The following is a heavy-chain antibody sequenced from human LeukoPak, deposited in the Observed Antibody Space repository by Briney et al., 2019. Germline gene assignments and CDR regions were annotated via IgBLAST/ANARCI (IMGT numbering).Heavy chain of an antibody. Sequence: SETLSLTCTVSGGSISSGSYYWSWIRQPAGKGLEWIGRIYTSGSTNYNPSLKSRVTISVDTSKNQLSLKLTSVTAADTAVYYCARDPGAGIETLDYWGQGTLVIVSS. CDR3: ARDPGAGIETLDY. V-gene: IGHV4-61*02. J-gene: IGHJ4*02. CDR2: IYTSGST. CDR1: GGSISSGSYY. D-gene: IGHD6-13*01.